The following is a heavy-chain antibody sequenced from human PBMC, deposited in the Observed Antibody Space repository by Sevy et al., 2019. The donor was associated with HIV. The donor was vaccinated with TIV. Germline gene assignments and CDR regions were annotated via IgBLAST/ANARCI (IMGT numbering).Heavy chain of an antibody. D-gene: IGHD3-22*01. CDR3: ARGTYYYDSSGYYHDVFDL. V-gene: IGHV3-7*03. J-gene: IGHJ3*01. CDR1: GFTFSSYW. CDR2: IKEDGSVK. Sequence: GGSLRLSCAASSGFTFSSYWMSWVRQAPGKGLEWVANIKEDGSVKYHVDAVRGRFSISRDNAKNLLYLQMNSLRGEDTAVYTCARGTYYYDSSGYYHDVFDLWGQGTLVTVSS.